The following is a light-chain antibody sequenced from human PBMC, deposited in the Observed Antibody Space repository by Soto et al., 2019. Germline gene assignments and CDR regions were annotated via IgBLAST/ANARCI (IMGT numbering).Light chain of an antibody. CDR1: SSDVGGYNY. CDR2: DVS. V-gene: IGLV2-14*01. CDR3: SSYTSSSTLGV. Sequence: QSALTQPASVSGSPGQSITISCTGTSSDVGGYNYVSWYQQHPGKAPKLMIYDVSNRPSGVSNRFSGSKSGNTASLTISGRHADDEADYYCSSYTSSSTLGVFGGGTKVTVL. J-gene: IGLJ2*01.